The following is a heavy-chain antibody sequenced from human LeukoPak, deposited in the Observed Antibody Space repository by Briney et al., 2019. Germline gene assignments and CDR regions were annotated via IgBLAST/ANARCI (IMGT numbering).Heavy chain of an antibody. Sequence: GGSLRLSCAASGFTYSSYAMSWVRQAPGKGLEWVSAISGGGGSTYYADSVKGRFTISRDNSKNTLYLQMNSLRAEDTAVYYCAKGAQYYDFWSGQAVWGQGTLVTVSS. D-gene: IGHD3-3*01. J-gene: IGHJ4*02. CDR2: ISGGGGST. CDR1: GFTYSSYA. V-gene: IGHV3-23*01. CDR3: AKGAQYYDFWSGQAV.